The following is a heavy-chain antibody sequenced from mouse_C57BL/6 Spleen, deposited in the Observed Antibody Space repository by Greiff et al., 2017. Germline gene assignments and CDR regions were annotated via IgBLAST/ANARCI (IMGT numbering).Heavy chain of an antibody. CDR1: GFTFSDYG. V-gene: IGHV5-17*01. D-gene: IGHD2-5*01. Sequence: EVQLVESGGGLVKPGGSLKLSCAASGFTFSDYGMHWVRQAPEKGLEWVAYISSGSSTIYYADTVKGRFTISRDNAKNTLFLQMTSLRSEDTAMYYCARGYSNYEGYAMDYWGQGTSVTVSS. CDR2: ISSGSSTI. J-gene: IGHJ4*01. CDR3: ARGYSNYEGYAMDY.